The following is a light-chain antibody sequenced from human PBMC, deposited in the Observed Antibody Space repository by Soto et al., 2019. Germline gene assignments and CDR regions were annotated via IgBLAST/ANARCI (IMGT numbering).Light chain of an antibody. V-gene: IGLV2-14*03. J-gene: IGLJ1*01. CDR3: FSYSTSSSLYV. CDR1: ASDIGAYDY. CDR2: HVN. Sequence: QSVLTQPPSASGSPGQSVTISCTGTASDIGAYDYVSWYQQHPGRAPKLLIYHVNTRPSGISNRFSGSKSGDTASLTISGLQAEDEAEYSCFSYSTSSSLYVFGSGTKLTVL.